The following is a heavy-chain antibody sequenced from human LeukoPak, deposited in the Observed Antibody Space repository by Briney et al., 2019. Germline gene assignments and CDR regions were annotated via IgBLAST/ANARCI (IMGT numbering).Heavy chain of an antibody. CDR3: ARTVVVPAAMDDIVATVDWFDP. V-gene: IGHV4-59*01. CDR1: GGSISSYY. CDR2: IYYSGST. Sequence: SETLSLTCTVSGGSISSYYWSWIRQPPGKGLEGIGYIYYSGSTNYNPSLKSRVTISVDTSKNQFSLKLSSVTAADTAVYYCARTVVVPAAMDDIVATVDWFDPWGQGTLVTVSS. J-gene: IGHJ5*02. D-gene: IGHD2-2*01.